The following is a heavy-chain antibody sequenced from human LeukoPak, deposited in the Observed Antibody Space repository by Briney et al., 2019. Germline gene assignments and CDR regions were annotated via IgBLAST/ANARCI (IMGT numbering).Heavy chain of an antibody. Sequence: GSLRLSCAASGFTFSSYWMSWVRQAPGKGLEWVANIKQDGSEKYYVDSVKGRFTISRDNAKNSLYLQMNSLRAEDTAVYYCARAGPGYSSSWRFDYWGQGTLVTVSS. CDR1: GFTFSSYW. V-gene: IGHV3-7*01. D-gene: IGHD6-13*01. CDR3: ARAGPGYSSSWRFDY. CDR2: IKQDGSEK. J-gene: IGHJ4*02.